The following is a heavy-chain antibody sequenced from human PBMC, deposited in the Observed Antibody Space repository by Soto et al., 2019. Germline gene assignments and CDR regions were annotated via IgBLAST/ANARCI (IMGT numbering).Heavy chain of an antibody. CDR2: IIPIFGTA. CDR1: GGTFSSYA. D-gene: IGHD2-2*01. V-gene: IGHV1-69*13. Sequence: ASVKVSCKASGGTFSSYAISWVRQAPGQGLEWMGGIIPIFGTANYAQKFQGRVTITADESTSTAYMELSSLRSEDTAVYYCARDWGYCSSTSCLGGVNYYGMDVWGQGTTVTVSS. CDR3: ARDWGYCSSTSCLGGVNYYGMDV. J-gene: IGHJ6*02.